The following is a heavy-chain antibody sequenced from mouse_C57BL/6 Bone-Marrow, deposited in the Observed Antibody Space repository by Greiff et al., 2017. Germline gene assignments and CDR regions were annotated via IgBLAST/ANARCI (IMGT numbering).Heavy chain of an antibody. V-gene: IGHV5-6*02. D-gene: IGHD2-2*01. J-gene: IGHJ4*01. CDR3: ARRRVYYGYFYAMDY. CDR2: ISSGGSYP. CDR1: GFTFSSYG. Sequence: EVKLVESGGDLVKPGGSLKLSCAASGFTFSSYGMSWVRQTPDKRLDWVATISSGGSYPYYPDSVKGRFTISRDNAKNTLYLQMSSLKSEDTAMYYCARRRVYYGYFYAMDYWGQGTSVTVSS.